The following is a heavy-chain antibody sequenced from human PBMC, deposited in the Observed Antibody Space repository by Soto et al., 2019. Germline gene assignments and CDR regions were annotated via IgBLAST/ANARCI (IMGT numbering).Heavy chain of an antibody. D-gene: IGHD6-6*01. J-gene: IGHJ6*02. Sequence: GSLRLSCAAPGFTFSNAWMSWVRQAPGKGLEWVGRIKSKTDGGTTDYAAPVKGRFTISRDDSKNTLYLQMNSLRAEDTAVYYCARESIAARPGGYYYGMDVWGQGTTVTVS. CDR2: IKSKTDGGTT. CDR1: GFTFSNAW. CDR3: ARESIAARPGGYYYGMDV. V-gene: IGHV3-15*01.